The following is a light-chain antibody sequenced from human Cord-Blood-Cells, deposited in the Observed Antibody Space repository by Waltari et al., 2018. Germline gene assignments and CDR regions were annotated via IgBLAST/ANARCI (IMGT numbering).Light chain of an antibody. Sequence: QSALTQPASVSGSPGQSITISCPGTSSDVGGHNYVSWSQQHPGKAPKLMIYDVSNRPSGVSNRFSGSKSGNTASLTISGLQAEDEADYYCSSYTSSSTPVVFGGGTKLTVL. CDR2: DVS. CDR1: SSDVGGHNY. CDR3: SSYTSSSTPVV. J-gene: IGLJ2*01. V-gene: IGLV2-14*01.